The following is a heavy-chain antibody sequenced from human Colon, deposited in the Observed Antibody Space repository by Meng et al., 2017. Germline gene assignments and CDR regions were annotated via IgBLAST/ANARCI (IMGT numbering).Heavy chain of an antibody. V-gene: IGHV7-4-1*02. D-gene: IGHD2-2*01. CDR2: INTNTGNP. CDR1: GYTFTSYA. J-gene: IGHJ6*02. CDR3: ARDREDIVVVPAAMWGYYYYGMDV. Sequence: ASVKVSCKASGYTFTSYAMNWVRQAPGQGLERMGWINTNTGNPTYAQGFTGRFVFSLDTSVSTAYLQISSLKAEDTAVYYCARDREDIVVVPAAMWGYYYYGMDVWGQGTTVTVSS.